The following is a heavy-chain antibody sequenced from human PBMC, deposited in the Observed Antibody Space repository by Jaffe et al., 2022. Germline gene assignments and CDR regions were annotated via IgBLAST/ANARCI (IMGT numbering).Heavy chain of an antibody. Sequence: QLQLQESGPGLVKPSETLSLTCTVSGGSISSSSYYWGWIRQPPGKGLEWIGSIYYSGSTYYNPSLKSRVTISVDTSKNQFSLKLSSVTAADTAVYYCARTTITTPTYYYGSGSYYSGVNWFDPWGQGTLVTVSS. CDR2: IYYSGST. CDR3: ARTTITTPTYYYGSGSYYSGVNWFDP. J-gene: IGHJ5*02. D-gene: IGHD3-10*01. V-gene: IGHV4-39*01. CDR1: GGSISSSSYY.